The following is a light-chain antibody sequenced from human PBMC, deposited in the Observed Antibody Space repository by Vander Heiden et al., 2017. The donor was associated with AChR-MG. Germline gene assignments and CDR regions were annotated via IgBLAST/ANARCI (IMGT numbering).Light chain of an antibody. CDR3: CSYTGTSTPWV. V-gene: IGLV2-23*01. CDR1: STDVGRYNL. CDR2: EGS. J-gene: IGLJ3*02. Sequence: QSALTQPASVSASPRQSITISCPGTSTDVGRYNLGAWYQQQPGKAPKLMIYEGSSRPSGVSNRFSGSKSGNTASLTISGLQEEDEADYYCCSYTGTSTPWVFGGGTKLTVL.